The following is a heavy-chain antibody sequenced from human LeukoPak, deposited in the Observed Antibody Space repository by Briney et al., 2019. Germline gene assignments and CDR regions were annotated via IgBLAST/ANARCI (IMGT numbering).Heavy chain of an antibody. CDR2: INPNSGGT. CDR3: ARDRESIQLFDY. CDR1: GYTFTGYY. J-gene: IGHJ4*02. Sequence: ASVKVSCKASGYTFTGYYMHWVRQAPGQGLEWMGWINPNSGGTNYAQKFQGRATMTRDTSISTAYMELSRLRSDDTAVYYCARDRESIQLFDYWGQGTLVTVSS. V-gene: IGHV1-2*02. D-gene: IGHD5-24*01.